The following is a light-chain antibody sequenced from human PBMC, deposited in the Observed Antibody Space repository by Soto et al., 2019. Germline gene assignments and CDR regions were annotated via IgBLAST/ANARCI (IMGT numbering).Light chain of an antibody. V-gene: IGLV2-23*01. Sequence: QSALTQPASVSGSPGQSITISCTGISSDVGSYNLVSWYQQHPGKAAKVMIYEGTKRPSGVSNRFSGSRPGNTASLTISGLQAEDEAHYYCSSYAGSSTHVVFGGGTKVTVL. CDR3: SSYAGSSTHVV. CDR1: SSDVGSYNL. J-gene: IGLJ2*01. CDR2: EGT.